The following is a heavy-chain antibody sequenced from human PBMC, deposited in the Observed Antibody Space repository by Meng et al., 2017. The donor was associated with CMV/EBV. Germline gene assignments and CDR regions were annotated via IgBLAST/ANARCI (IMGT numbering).Heavy chain of an antibody. D-gene: IGHD2-2*02. CDR2: ISGSGGST. Sequence: PGGSLRLACAASGFTFSSYAMSWVRQAPGKGLEWVSAISGSGGSTYYADSVKGRFTISRDNSKNTLYLQMNSLRAEDTAVYYCAKRIVPAAILSVYYYYGMDVWGQGTTVTVSS. J-gene: IGHJ6*02. CDR1: GFTFSSYA. CDR3: AKRIVPAAILSVYYYYGMDV. V-gene: IGHV3-23*01.